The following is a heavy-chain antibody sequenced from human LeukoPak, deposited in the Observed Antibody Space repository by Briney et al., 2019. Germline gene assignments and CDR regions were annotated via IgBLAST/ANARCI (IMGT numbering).Heavy chain of an antibody. CDR2: ISSSGSTI. CDR3: AREGYGSGNYFSYYGMDV. Sequence: GGSLRLSCAASEFTSSSYETNWVRQAPGEGLEWVSYISSSGSTIYYADSVKGRFTISRDNAKNSLYLQMNSLRAEDTAVYYCAREGYGSGNYFSYYGMDVWGKGTTVTVSS. D-gene: IGHD3-10*01. V-gene: IGHV3-48*03. J-gene: IGHJ6*04. CDR1: EFTSSSYE.